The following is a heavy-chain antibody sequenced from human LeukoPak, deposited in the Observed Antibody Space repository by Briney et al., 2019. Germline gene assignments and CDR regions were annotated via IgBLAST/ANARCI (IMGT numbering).Heavy chain of an antibody. D-gene: IGHD3-9*01. Sequence: GRSLRLSCAASRFTFSSYAMHWVRQAPGKGLEWVAVISYDGSNKYYADSVKGRFTISRDNSKNTLYLQMNSLRAEDTAVYYCAREGLLYDILAGYYFDYWGQGTLVTVSS. CDR3: AREGLLYDILAGYYFDY. J-gene: IGHJ4*02. CDR1: RFTFSSYA. CDR2: ISYDGSNK. V-gene: IGHV3-30*04.